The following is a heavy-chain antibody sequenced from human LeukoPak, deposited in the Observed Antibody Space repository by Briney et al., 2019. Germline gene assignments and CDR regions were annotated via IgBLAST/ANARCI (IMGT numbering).Heavy chain of an antibody. CDR2: IKDDGSGK. CDR1: GFTFSNYW. CDR3: AREGHYYYMDV. J-gene: IGHJ6*03. V-gene: IGHV3-7*01. Sequence: PGGSLRLSCAASGFTFSNYWMSWVRQAPGKGLEWVANIKDDGSGKYYVDSLKGRFTISRDNAKNSLYLQMNSLRAEDTAVYYCAREGHYYYMDVWGKGTTVTVSS.